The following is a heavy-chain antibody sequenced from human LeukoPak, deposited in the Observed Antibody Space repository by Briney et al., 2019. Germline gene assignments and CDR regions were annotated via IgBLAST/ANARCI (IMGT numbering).Heavy chain of an antibody. CDR2: IIPIFGTA. D-gene: IGHD3-3*01. CDR3: ARAPYYDFWSGYWSGFDY. V-gene: IGHV1-69*05. CDR1: GGTFSSYA. Sequence: ASVKVSCKASGGTFSSYAISWVRRAPGQGLEWMGGIIPIFGTANYAQKFQGRVTITTGESTSTAYMELSSLRSEDTAVYYCARAPYYDFWSGYWSGFDYWGQGTLVTVSS. J-gene: IGHJ4*02.